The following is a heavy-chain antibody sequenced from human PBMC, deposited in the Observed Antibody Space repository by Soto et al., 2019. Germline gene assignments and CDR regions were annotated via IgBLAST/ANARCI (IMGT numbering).Heavy chain of an antibody. CDR3: ARATGMAPFDY. CDR1: GGPVSSGSHY. CDR2: IYHSAST. V-gene: IGHV4-61*01. Sequence: LENWSLPRTVFGGPVSSGSHYWCCVRRSAGKGLELIAEIYHSASTTYPPSLERRVTISVDKSKNHFSLKLSSFTAVDTAVYYGARATGMAPFDYWGQGTLVTVS. D-gene: IGHD5-18*01. J-gene: IGHJ4*02.